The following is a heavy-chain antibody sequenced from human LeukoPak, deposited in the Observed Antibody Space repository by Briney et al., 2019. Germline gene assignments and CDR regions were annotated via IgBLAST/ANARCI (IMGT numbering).Heavy chain of an antibody. Sequence: ASVKISCKVSGYTFADYYMHWVQQAPGKGLEWMGLVDPEDGETIYAEKFQGRVTMTEDTSTDTAYMELSSLRSEDTAVYYCATVPVGATSNPWGQGTLVTVSS. CDR2: VDPEDGET. J-gene: IGHJ5*02. D-gene: IGHD1-26*01. CDR3: ATVPVGATSNP. V-gene: IGHV1-69-2*01. CDR1: GYTFADYY.